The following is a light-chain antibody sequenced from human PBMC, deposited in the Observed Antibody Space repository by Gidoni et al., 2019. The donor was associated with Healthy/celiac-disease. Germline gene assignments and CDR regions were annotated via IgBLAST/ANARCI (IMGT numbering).Light chain of an antibody. CDR1: QSNSSY. CDR3: QQSYSTPRT. CDR2: AAS. V-gene: IGKV1-39*01. J-gene: IGKJ5*01. Sequence: DIQMTQSPSSLSASVGDRVTITCRASQSNSSYLNWYQQKPGKAPKRLIYAASSLQSGVPSRFSGSGSGTDFTLTISSLQPEDFATYYCQQSYSTPRTFGQGTRLEIK.